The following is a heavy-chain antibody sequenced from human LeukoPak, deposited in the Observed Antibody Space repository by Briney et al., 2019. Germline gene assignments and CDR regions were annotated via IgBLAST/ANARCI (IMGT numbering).Heavy chain of an antibody. Sequence: GGSLRLSCAASGFTVSSNYMSWVRQAPGKGLEWVSGISWNSGSIGYADSVKGRFTISRDNAKNSLYLQMNSLRAEDTALYYCAKVAMSDDAFDIWGQGTMVTVSS. D-gene: IGHD2-2*01. CDR3: AKVAMSDDAFDI. CDR1: GFTVSSNY. J-gene: IGHJ3*02. V-gene: IGHV3-9*01. CDR2: ISWNSGSI.